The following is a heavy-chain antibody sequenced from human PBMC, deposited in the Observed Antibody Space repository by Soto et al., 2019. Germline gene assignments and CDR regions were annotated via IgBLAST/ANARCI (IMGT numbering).Heavy chain of an antibody. CDR3: AREYCSSTSCLNWFDP. CDR2: IYYSGST. D-gene: IGHD2-2*01. CDR1: GGSISSGGYY. V-gene: IGHV4-39*02. J-gene: IGHJ5*02. Sequence: SETLSLTCTVSGGSISSGGYYWSWIRQHPGKGLEWIGSIYYSGSTYYNPSLKSRVTISVDTSKNQFSLKLSSVTAADTAVYYCAREYCSSTSCLNWFDPWGQGTLVTVSS.